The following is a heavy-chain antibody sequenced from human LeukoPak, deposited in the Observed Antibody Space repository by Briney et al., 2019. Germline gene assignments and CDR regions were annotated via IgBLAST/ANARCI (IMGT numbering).Heavy chain of an antibody. D-gene: IGHD6-19*01. V-gene: IGHV4-39*07. CDR1: GGSISSSSYY. CDR2: IYYSGST. Sequence: SETLSLTCTVSGGSISSSSYYWGWIRQPPGKGLEWIGSIYYSGSTYYNPSLKSRVTISVDTSKNQFSLKLSSVTAADTAVYCCARGAVAGNTHYYYYYMDVWGKGTTVTVSS. CDR3: ARGAVAGNTHYYYYYMDV. J-gene: IGHJ6*03.